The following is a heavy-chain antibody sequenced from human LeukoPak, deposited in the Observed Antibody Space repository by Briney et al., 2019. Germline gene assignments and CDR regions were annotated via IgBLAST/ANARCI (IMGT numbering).Heavy chain of an antibody. CDR2: INHSGST. CDR1: GYSISSGYY. Sequence: PSETLSLTCTVSGYSISSGYYWGWIRQPPGKGLEWIGEINHSGSTNYNPSLKSRVTISVDTSKNQFSLKLSSVTAADTAVYYCARGRYSYVYRGIFDYWGQGTLVTVSS. V-gene: IGHV4-38-2*02. J-gene: IGHJ4*02. D-gene: IGHD5-18*01. CDR3: ARGRYSYVYRGIFDY.